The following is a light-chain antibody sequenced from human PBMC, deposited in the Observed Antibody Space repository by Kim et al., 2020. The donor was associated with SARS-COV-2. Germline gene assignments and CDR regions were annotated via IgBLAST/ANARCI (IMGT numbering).Light chain of an antibody. CDR1: QSISSW. CDR2: KAS. CDR3: QQYNSYPLT. J-gene: IGKJ4*01. V-gene: IGKV1-5*03. Sequence: ASVGDRVTITCRASQSISSWLAWYQQKPGKAPKFLIHKASTLESGVPSRFSGSGSGTEFTLTISSLQPDDFATFYCQQYNSYPLTFGGGTKVDIK.